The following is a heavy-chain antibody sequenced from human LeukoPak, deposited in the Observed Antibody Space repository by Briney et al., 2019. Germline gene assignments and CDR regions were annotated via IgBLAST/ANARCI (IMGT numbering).Heavy chain of an antibody. V-gene: IGHV4-61*01. D-gene: IGHD2-15*01. CDR1: GGSVSSGSYY. CDR2: IYYSGST. CDR3: ARVVAATIDY. J-gene: IGHJ4*02. Sequence: SETLSLTCTVSGGSVSSGSYYWSWIRQPPGKGLEWIGYIYYSGSTNYNPSLKSRVTISVDTSKNQFSLKLSSATAADTAVYYCARVVAATIDYWGQGTLVTVSS.